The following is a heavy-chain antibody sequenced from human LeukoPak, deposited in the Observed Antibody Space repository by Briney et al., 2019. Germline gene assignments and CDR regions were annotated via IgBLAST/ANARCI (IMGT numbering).Heavy chain of an antibody. Sequence: SETLSLTCAVYGGSFSGYYWSWIRQPPGKGLEWIGEINHSGSTNYSPSLKSRVTISVDTSKNQFSLKLSSVTAADTAVYYCARGKGFGLLYSYGPRYYFDYWGQGTLVTVSS. CDR3: ARGKGFGLLYSYGPRYYFDY. CDR2: INHSGST. J-gene: IGHJ4*02. D-gene: IGHD5-18*01. V-gene: IGHV4-34*01. CDR1: GGSFSGYY.